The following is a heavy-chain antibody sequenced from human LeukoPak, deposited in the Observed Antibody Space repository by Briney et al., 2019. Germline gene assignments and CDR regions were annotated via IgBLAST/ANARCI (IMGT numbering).Heavy chain of an antibody. CDR2: IKQDGSEK. J-gene: IGHJ3*02. CDR3: ARAAGSSSGAFDI. V-gene: IGHV3-7*01. CDR1: GFTFDDCT. D-gene: IGHD6-6*01. Sequence: GGSLRLSCAASGFTFDDCTMHWVRQAPGKGLEWVANIKQDGSEKYYVDSVKGRFTISRDNAKNSLYLQMNSLRAEDTAVYYCARAAGSSSGAFDIWGQGTMVTVSS.